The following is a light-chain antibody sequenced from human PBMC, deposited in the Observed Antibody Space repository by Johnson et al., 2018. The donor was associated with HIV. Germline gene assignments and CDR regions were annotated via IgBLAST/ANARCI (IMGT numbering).Light chain of an antibody. Sequence: QLVLTQPPSVSAAPGQRVTISCSGSSSNIGNNYVSWYQQLPGTAPKLLIYENNKRPSGIPDRSSGSKYGTSATLGLTGLQTGDEADYYCGTWDNSLNTGAVFEPGTKVTVL. CDR2: ENN. V-gene: IGLV1-51*02. CDR1: SSNIGNNY. CDR3: GTWDNSLNTGAV. J-gene: IGLJ1*01.